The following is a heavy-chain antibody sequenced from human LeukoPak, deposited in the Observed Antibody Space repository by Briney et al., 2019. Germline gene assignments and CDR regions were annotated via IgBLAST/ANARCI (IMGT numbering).Heavy chain of an antibody. CDR3: VRDRGGSGWYYFDY. D-gene: IGHD6-19*01. J-gene: IGHJ4*02. Sequence: GGSLRLSCAASGFTFSIYAMHWVRPGPGKGLEHVSGISYNGNQTYYGNSVKDRFTISRDNAKNTVYLQMASLRVDDMAVYYCVRDRGGSGWYYFDYWGQGILVTVSS. V-gene: IGHV3-64*01. CDR1: GFTFSIYA. CDR2: ISYNGNQT.